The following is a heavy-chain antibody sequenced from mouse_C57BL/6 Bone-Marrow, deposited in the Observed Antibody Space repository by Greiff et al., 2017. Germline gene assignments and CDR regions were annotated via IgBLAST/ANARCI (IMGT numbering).Heavy chain of an antibody. J-gene: IGHJ3*01. Sequence: QVQLQQSGAELVKPGASVKISCKASGYAFSSYWMNWVKQRPGKGLEWIGQIYPGDGDTNYNGKFKGKATLTADKSSSTAYMQLSSLTSEDSAVYFCARAGWFPTGWFAYWGQGTLVTVSA. CDR2: IYPGDGDT. CDR3: ARAGWFPTGWFAY. D-gene: IGHD2-3*01. CDR1: GYAFSSYW. V-gene: IGHV1-80*01.